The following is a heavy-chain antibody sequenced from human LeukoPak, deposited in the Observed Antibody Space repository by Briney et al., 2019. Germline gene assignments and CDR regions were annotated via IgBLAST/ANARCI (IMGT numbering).Heavy chain of an antibody. V-gene: IGHV3-23*01. Sequence: GGSLRLSCVGSGFTFSNYAMSWVRQAPGKGLDWVSVISGSAHKIRYADSVKGRFTISRDNSKNTLYLQMNSLRAEDTAVYYCARVDFDYWGQGTLVTVSS. CDR3: ARVDFDY. CDR1: GFTFSNYA. CDR2: ISGSAHKI. J-gene: IGHJ4*02.